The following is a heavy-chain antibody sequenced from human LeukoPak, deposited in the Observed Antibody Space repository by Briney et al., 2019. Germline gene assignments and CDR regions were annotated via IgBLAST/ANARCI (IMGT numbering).Heavy chain of an antibody. CDR3: ARVHWPDAFDI. CDR2: IYYSGST. D-gene: IGHD1-1*01. CDR1: GGSISSYY. Sequence: SETLSLTCTVSGGSISSYYWSWIRQPPGKGLEWIGYIYYSGSTNYNPSLKSRVTISVDTSKNQFSLKLSSVTAADTAVYYCARVHWPDAFDIWGQGTMVTVSS. J-gene: IGHJ3*02. V-gene: IGHV4-59*01.